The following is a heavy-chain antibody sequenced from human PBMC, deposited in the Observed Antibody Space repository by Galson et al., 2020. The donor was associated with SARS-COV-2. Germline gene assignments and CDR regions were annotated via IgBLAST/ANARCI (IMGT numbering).Heavy chain of an antibody. CDR3: ARDTNSNYYGGNDY. V-gene: IGHV3-7*01. CDR1: GFTFDIFS. D-gene: IGHD4-4*01. Sequence: GESLKISCAAAGFTFDIFSMTWVRQAPGKGLEWVANINQDGREKYYVDSVKGRFTISRDNAKKSLYLQMNGLRAEDTAVYYCARDTNSNYYGGNDYWGQGTLVTVSS. CDR2: INQDGREK. J-gene: IGHJ4*02.